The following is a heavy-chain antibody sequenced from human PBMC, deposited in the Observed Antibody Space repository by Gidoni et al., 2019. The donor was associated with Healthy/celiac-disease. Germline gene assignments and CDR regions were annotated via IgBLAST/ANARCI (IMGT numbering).Heavy chain of an antibody. Sequence: QLQLQASGPGLVKPSETRSLTCTVSGGSLSSSSYYWGWIRQPPGKGLEWIGSIYYSGSTYYNPSLKSRVTISVDTSKNQFSLKLSSVTAADTAVYYCARQGQISSIAVAGQFDYWGQGTLVTVSS. CDR3: ARQGQISSIAVAGQFDY. CDR2: IYYSGST. D-gene: IGHD6-19*01. J-gene: IGHJ4*02. V-gene: IGHV4-39*01. CDR1: GGSLSSSSYY.